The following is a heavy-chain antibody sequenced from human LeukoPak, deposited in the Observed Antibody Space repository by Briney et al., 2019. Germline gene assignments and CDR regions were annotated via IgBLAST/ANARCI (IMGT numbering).Heavy chain of an antibody. V-gene: IGHV4-31*03. CDR2: IYYSGST. CDR3: ARGHVIVVVNWFDS. D-gene: IGHD3-22*01. Sequence: SETLSLTCTVSGGSISSGGYYWSWIRQHPGKGLEWIGYIYYSGSTYYNPSLKSRVTISVDTSKNQFSLKLSSVTAADTAVYYCARGHVIVVVNWFDSWGQGTLVTVSS. J-gene: IGHJ5*01. CDR1: GGSISSGGYY.